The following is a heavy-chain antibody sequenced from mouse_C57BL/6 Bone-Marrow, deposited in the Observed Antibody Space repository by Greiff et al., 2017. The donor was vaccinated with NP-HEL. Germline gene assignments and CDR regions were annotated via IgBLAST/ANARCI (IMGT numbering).Heavy chain of an antibody. J-gene: IGHJ2*01. V-gene: IGHV1-64*01. CDR2: IHPNSGST. CDR1: GYTFTSYW. D-gene: IGHD1-1*01. Sequence: VQLQQPGAELVKPGASVKLSCKASGYTFTSYWMHWVKQRPGQGLEWIGMIHPNSGSTNYNEKFKSKATLTVDKSSSTAYMQLSSLTSEDSAVYYCARGGINYYGSSSPYWGQGTTLTVSS. CDR3: ARGGINYYGSSSPY.